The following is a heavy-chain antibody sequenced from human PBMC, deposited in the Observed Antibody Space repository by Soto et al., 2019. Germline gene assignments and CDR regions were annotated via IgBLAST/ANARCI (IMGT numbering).Heavy chain of an antibody. Sequence: SETLSLTCTVSGDSISTRSNYWAWIRQPPGKGLEWIGSIYYTGGTYYDPSLKSRVTLFLDTSKNQFSLNLNSVTAADTAVYYCAREGPPIRAHNPPEYFQHWGQGTPVTVSS. CDR3: AREGPPIRAHNPPEYFQH. CDR2: IYYTGGT. V-gene: IGHV4-39*02. CDR1: GDSISTRSNY. J-gene: IGHJ1*01.